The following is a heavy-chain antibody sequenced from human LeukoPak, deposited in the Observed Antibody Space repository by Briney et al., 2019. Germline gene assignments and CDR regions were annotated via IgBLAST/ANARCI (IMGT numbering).Heavy chain of an antibody. CDR1: EFSVGSNY. J-gene: IGHJ6*03. Sequence: GGSLRLSCAASEFSVGSNYMTWVRQAPGKGLEWVSLIYSGGSTYYADSVKGRFTISRDNSKKTLYLQMNSLRAEDTAVYYCAKDSKIVGPTFRSYHYMDVWGKGTTVTVSS. V-gene: IGHV3-53*01. D-gene: IGHD1-26*01. CDR2: IYSGGST. CDR3: AKDSKIVGPTFRSYHYMDV.